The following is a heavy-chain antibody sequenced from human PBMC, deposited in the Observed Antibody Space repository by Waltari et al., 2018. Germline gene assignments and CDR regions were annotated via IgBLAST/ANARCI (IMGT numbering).Heavy chain of an antibody. CDR2: INWNDKK. J-gene: IGHJ5*02. Sequence: QITLKESGPTLVKPTQTLTLTCTFSGFSLSTSGVGVAWIRQPPGKAPQWLALINWNDKKYYSPSLERRLSVSTDTSRNQVVLTMTNMDPVDTATYYCARKVYDFWSGYSNWLDPWGQGILVTVSS. V-gene: IGHV2-5*01. CDR1: GFSLSTSGVG. CDR3: ARKVYDFWSGYSNWLDP. D-gene: IGHD3-3*01.